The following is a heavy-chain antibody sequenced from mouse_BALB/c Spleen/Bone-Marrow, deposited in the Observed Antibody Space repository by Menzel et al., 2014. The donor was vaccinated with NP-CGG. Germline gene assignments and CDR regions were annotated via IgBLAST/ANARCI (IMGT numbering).Heavy chain of an antibody. Sequence: EVNVVESGGGLVQPGGSLRLSCATSGFTFXDYYMNWVRQPPGKALEWLGFIRNKANGYTTEYSASVKSRFTISRDNSQNILYLQMNTLRADDSATYYCARDKGRVFFDYWGQGTTLTVSS. CDR1: GFTFXDYY. J-gene: IGHJ2*01. V-gene: IGHV7-3*02. CDR2: IRNKANGYTT. CDR3: ARDKGRVFFDY.